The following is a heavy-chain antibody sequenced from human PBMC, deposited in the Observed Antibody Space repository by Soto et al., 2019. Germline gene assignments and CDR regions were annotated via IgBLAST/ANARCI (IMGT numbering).Heavy chain of an antibody. Sequence: VHLSESGGGLVQPGGSLRLSCAASGFTFSSSAMSWVRQAPGKGLEWVATFRESGGTTHYADSVKGRFTISRDASKNMLNLQMNSLRAEDTAIYDCAKDSHWGIISPTHDSWGQGTRVTVSS. V-gene: IGHV3-23*01. CDR1: GFTFSSSA. D-gene: IGHD3-16*01. J-gene: IGHJ4*02. CDR2: FRESGGTT. CDR3: AKDSHWGIISPTHDS.